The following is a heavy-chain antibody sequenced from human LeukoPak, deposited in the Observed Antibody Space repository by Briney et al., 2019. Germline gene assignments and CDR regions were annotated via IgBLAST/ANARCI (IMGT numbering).Heavy chain of an antibody. J-gene: IGHJ4*02. Sequence: GGSLRLSCAASGFTFSKYELNWVRQAPGKGLEGVSYISSSGDTKYYADSVKGRFTISRDNAKSSLYLQMDRLRAEDTATYYCTSHGSAYYLDYSGQGTLVTVSS. V-gene: IGHV3-48*03. CDR3: TSHGSAYYLDY. CDR2: ISSSGDTK. CDR1: GFTFSKYE. D-gene: IGHD6-25*01.